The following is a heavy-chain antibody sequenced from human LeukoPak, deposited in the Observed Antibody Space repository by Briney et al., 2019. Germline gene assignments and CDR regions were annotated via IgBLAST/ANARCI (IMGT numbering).Heavy chain of an antibody. V-gene: IGHV3-21*06. CDR1: GFTFSNYR. Sequence: TGGSLRLSCAASGFTFSNYRMNWGRQAPGKGLEWVSSVTGSGTTKYYADSVKGRFAISRDNAKNSLYLQMNSLRAEDTAVYFWAIGRQLVTDYGGPGTLVTVSS. J-gene: IGHJ4*01. D-gene: IGHD6-13*01. CDR2: VTGSGTTK. CDR3: AIGRQLVTDY.